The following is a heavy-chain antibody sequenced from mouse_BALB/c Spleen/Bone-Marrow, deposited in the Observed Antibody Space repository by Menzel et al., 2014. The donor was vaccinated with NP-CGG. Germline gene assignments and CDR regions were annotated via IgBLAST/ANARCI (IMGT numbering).Heavy chain of an antibody. Sequence: VQVVESGAELMKPGASVKISCKATGYTFSSYWIEWVKQRPGHGLEWIGEILPGSGITNYNEKFKGKATFTADTSSNTAYMQLSSLTSEDSAVYYCARSPYWGQGTLVTVSA. CDR3: ARSPY. CDR1: GYTFSSYW. V-gene: IGHV1-9*01. CDR2: ILPGSGIT. J-gene: IGHJ3*01.